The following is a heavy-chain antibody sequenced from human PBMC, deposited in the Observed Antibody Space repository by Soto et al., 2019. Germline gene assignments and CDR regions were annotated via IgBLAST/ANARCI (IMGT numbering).Heavy chain of an antibody. CDR1: GGSVRSSLYY. CDR2: VYYSGST. Sequence: PSETLSLTCTVSGGSVRSSLYYWGWLRQPPGKGLEGIGSVYYSGSTYYNPSLESRVSISVDTSKNQCQLKLRSVTASDTAVYYCATHRLWCGVQYYFDNWGQGTLVTVSS. CDR3: ATHRLWCGVQYYFDN. D-gene: IGHD3-10*01. V-gene: IGHV4-39*01. J-gene: IGHJ4*02.